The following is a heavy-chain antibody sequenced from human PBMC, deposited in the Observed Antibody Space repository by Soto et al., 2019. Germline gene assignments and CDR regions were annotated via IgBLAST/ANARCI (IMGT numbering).Heavy chain of an antibody. J-gene: IGHJ6*02. V-gene: IGHV5-51*01. D-gene: IGHD2-21*01. Sequence: GESLKISCKCSGDSFISYGIVLVRQITGKGLEWMGIIYPGDSDTRYSPSFQGQVTISADKSISTAYLQWSSLKASDTAMYYCARPRGLDYYYGMDVWGQGTKVTVSS. CDR1: GDSFISYG. CDR3: ARPRGLDYYYGMDV. CDR2: IYPGDSDT.